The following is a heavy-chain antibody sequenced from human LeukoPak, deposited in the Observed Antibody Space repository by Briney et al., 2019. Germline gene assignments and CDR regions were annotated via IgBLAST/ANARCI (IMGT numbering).Heavy chain of an antibody. CDR2: IYYSGST. CDR3: ARYCSSTSCYFRDI. D-gene: IGHD2-2*01. V-gene: IGHV4-31*03. CDR1: GGSISSGGYY. Sequence: SETLSLTCTVSGGSISSGGYYWSWIRQHPGKGLEWIGYIYYSGSTYYNPSLKSRVTISVDTSKNQFSLKPSSVTAADTAVYYCARYCSSTSCYFRDIWGQGTMVTVSS. J-gene: IGHJ3*02.